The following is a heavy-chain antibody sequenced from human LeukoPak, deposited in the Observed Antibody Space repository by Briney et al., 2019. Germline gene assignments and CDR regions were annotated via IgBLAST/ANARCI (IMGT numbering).Heavy chain of an antibody. Sequence: GGSLRLSCAVSGFTFRSYWMTWVRQAPGKGLEWVANIKEDGSQKYYVDSVQGRFTISRDNAKNSLYLHMDSLRAEDRAVYYCARIISGIYYGDAFDVWGQGTIVTVSS. CDR1: GFTFRSYW. CDR3: ARIISGIYYGDAFDV. CDR2: IKEDGSQK. D-gene: IGHD1-26*01. J-gene: IGHJ3*01. V-gene: IGHV3-7*01.